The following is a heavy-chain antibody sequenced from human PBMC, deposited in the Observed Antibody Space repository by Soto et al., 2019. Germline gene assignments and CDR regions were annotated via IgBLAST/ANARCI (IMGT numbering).Heavy chain of an antibody. J-gene: IGHJ5*02. Sequence: SEALSLTCTVSGGSISSYYWSWIRQPAGKGLEWIGRIYTSGSTNYNPSLKSRVTMSVDTSKNQFSLKLSSVTAADTAVYYCARDLSYYDSSGYSNWFDPWGQGTLVTVSS. CDR2: IYTSGST. CDR3: ARDLSYYDSSGYSNWFDP. D-gene: IGHD3-22*01. CDR1: GGSISSYY. V-gene: IGHV4-4*07.